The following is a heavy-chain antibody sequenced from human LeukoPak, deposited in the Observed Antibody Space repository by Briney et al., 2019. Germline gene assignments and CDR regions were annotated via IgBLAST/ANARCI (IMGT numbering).Heavy chain of an antibody. D-gene: IGHD1-26*01. CDR1: GDSISSPSYF. J-gene: IGHJ4*02. Sequence: SETLSLTCTVSGDSISSPSYFWSWIRQPAGKGLEWIGHIYTTGNTNYNPSLESRVTISVDTSKNQFSLNLTSVTAADTAVYYCARARIVGAHGLDYWGQGTLVTVSS. CDR3: ARARIVGAHGLDY. CDR2: IYTTGNT. V-gene: IGHV4-61*09.